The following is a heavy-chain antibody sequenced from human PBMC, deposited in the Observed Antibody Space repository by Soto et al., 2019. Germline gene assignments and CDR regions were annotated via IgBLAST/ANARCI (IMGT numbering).Heavy chain of an antibody. V-gene: IGHV1-24*01. CDR1: GYTLTELS. J-gene: IGHJ3*02. CDR3: ATVADFWSPDAFDI. Sequence: AASVKVSCKVSGYTLTELSMHWVRQAPGKGLEWMGGFDPEDGETIYAQKFQGRVTMTEDTSTDTAYMELSSLRSEDTAVYYCATVADFWSPDAFDIWGQGTMVTVSS. D-gene: IGHD3-3*01. CDR2: FDPEDGET.